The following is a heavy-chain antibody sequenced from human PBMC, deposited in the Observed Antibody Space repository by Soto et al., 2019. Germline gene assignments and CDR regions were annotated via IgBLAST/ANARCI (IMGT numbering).Heavy chain of an antibody. V-gene: IGHV3-23*01. CDR3: AKDRKPNYDILTGLDY. CDR2: ISGSGGST. J-gene: IGHJ4*02. Sequence: GGSLRLSCAASGFTFSSYAMSWVRQAPGKGLEWVSAISGSGGSTYYADSVKGRFTISRDNSKNTLYLQMNSLRAEDTAVYYCAKDRKPNYDILTGLDYWGQGTLVTVSS. D-gene: IGHD3-9*01. CDR1: GFTFSSYA.